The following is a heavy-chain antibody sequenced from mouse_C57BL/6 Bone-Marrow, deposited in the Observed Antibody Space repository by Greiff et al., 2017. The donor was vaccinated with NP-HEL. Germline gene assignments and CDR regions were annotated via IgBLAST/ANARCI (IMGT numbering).Heavy chain of an antibody. J-gene: IGHJ1*03. CDR2: INPSNGGT. Sequence: QVQLQQPGTELVKPGASVKLSCKASGYTFTSYWMHWVKQRPGQGLEWIGNINPSNGGTNYNEKFKSKATLTVDKSSSTAYMQLSSLTSEDSAVYYCASALYDGYPSDWYCDVWGTGTTGTVSS. V-gene: IGHV1-53*01. CDR1: GYTFTSYW. D-gene: IGHD2-3*01. CDR3: ASALYDGYPSDWYCDV.